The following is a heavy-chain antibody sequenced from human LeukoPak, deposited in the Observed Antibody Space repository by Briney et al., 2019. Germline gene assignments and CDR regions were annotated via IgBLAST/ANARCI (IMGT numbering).Heavy chain of an antibody. CDR1: GGSITTTSHY. CDR3: ARQGYDMSWFDP. Sequence: SETLSLTCTVSGGSITTTSHYWAWIRRPPGKGLEWIGSIYYRGSTYYRPSLKSRVSISVDTSRHQFSLKLNSVTAADTAVYYCARQGYDMSWFDPWGQGILVTVSS. J-gene: IGHJ5*02. CDR2: IYYRGST. D-gene: IGHD3-9*01. V-gene: IGHV4-39*01.